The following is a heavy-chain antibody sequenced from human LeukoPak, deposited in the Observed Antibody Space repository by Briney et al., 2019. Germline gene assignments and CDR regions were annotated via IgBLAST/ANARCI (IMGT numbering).Heavy chain of an antibody. CDR3: ATDFIYSSSWYELDY. J-gene: IGHJ4*02. D-gene: IGHD6-13*01. Sequence: GASVKVSCKASGYTFTSYGISWVRQAPGQGLEWMGWISAYNGNTNYAQKLQGRVTMTTDTSTSTAYMELRSLRSDDTAVYYCATDFIYSSSWYELDYWGQGTLVTVSS. CDR1: GYTFTSYG. CDR2: ISAYNGNT. V-gene: IGHV1-18*01.